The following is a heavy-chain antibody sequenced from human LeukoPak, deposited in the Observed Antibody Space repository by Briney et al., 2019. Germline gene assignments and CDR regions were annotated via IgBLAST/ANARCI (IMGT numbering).Heavy chain of an antibody. V-gene: IGHV4-59*01. Sequence: SETLSLTCTVSGGSISSYYWSWIRQPPGKGLEWIGYIYYSGSTNYNPSLKSRVTISVDTSKNQFSLKLSSVTAADTAVYYCARLYCGGDCYFDCWGQGTLVTVSS. CDR2: IYYSGST. D-gene: IGHD2-21*02. CDR1: GGSISSYY. J-gene: IGHJ4*02. CDR3: ARLYCGGDCYFDC.